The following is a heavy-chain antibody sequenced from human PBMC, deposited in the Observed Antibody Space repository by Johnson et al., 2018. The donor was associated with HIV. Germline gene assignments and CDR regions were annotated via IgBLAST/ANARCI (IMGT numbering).Heavy chain of an antibody. CDR1: GFTFSSYG. CDR3: VKGGGTTRAFDI. V-gene: IGHV3-33*06. Sequence: QVQLVESGGGVVQPGRSLRLSCAASGFTFSSYGMHWVRQAPGKGLEWVAVIWYDGGNKYYADSVKGRFTISRDNSKNTLYLQMNSLRDEGTAVYYCVKGGGTTRAFDIWGQGTMVTVSS. J-gene: IGHJ3*02. CDR2: IWYDGGNK. D-gene: IGHD2/OR15-2a*01.